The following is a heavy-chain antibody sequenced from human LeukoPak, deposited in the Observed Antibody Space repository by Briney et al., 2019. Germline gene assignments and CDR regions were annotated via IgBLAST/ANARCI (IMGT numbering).Heavy chain of an antibody. J-gene: IGHJ6*03. V-gene: IGHV1-46*01. CDR3: ARDPGRYYYYYYMDV. CDR1: GYTFTSYY. Sequence: ASVKVSCKASGYTFTSYYMHWVRQAPGQGLEWMGIINPSGGSTSYAQKFQGRVTMTRDMSTSTVYMELSSLRSEDTAVYYCARDPGRYYYYYYMDVWGKGTTVTVSS. CDR2: INPSGGST. D-gene: IGHD3-9*01.